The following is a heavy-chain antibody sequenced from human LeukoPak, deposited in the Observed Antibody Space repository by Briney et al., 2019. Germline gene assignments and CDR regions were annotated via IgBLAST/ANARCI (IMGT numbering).Heavy chain of an antibody. CDR2: ISYDGSNK. J-gene: IGHJ3*01. Sequence: GGSLRLSCAASGFTFSSYAMHWVRQAPGKGLEWVAVISYDGSNKYYADSVKGRFTISRDNAKNSLYLQMNSLRVEDTAVYYCARYHVNCDSTWGQGTMVTVSS. V-gene: IGHV3-30-3*01. CDR1: GFTFSSYA. CDR3: ARYHVNCDST. D-gene: IGHD1-20*01.